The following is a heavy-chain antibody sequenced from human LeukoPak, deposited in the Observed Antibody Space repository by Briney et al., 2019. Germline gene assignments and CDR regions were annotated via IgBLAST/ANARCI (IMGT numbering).Heavy chain of an antibody. CDR1: GGSISRGGYY. D-gene: IGHD4-17*01. CDR2: INHSGST. CDR3: ARGRGDYYDFDY. V-gene: IGHV4-34*01. Sequence: SETLSLACAVSGGSISRGGYYWSWIRQPPGKGLEWIGEINHSGSTNYNPSLKSRVTISVDTSKNQFSLKLSSVTAADTAVYYCARGRGDYYDFDYWGQGTLVTVSS. J-gene: IGHJ4*02.